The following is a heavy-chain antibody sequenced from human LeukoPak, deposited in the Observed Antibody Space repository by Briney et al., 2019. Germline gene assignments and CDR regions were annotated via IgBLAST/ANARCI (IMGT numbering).Heavy chain of an antibody. CDR2: INHSGST. V-gene: IGHV4-34*01. J-gene: IGHJ4*02. CDR1: GGSFSGYY. Sequence: SETLSLTCAVYGGSFSGYYWSWIRQPPGKGLEWIGEINHSGSTNYNPSLKSRVTISVDTSKNQFSLKLSSVTAADTAVYYRARGLRGYSYGARRDDYWGQGTLVTVSS. CDR3: ARGLRGYSYGARRDDY. D-gene: IGHD5-18*01.